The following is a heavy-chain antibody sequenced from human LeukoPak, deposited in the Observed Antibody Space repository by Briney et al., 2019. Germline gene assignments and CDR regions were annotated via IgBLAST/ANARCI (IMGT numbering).Heavy chain of an antibody. CDR2: INPSGGST. CDR3: ARDNWNDNGMDV. V-gene: IGHV1-46*01. J-gene: IGHJ6*02. CDR1: GYTFTSYY. Sequence: GASVKVSCKASGYTFTSYYMHWVRQAPGQGLEWMGIINPSGGSTSYAQKFQGRVTMTRDPSTSTVYMELSSLRSEDTAVYYCARDNWNDNGMDVWGQGTTVTVSS. D-gene: IGHD1-1*01.